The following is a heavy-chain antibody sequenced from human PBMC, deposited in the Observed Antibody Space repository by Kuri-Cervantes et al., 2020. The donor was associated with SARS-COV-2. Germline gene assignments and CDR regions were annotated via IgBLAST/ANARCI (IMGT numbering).Heavy chain of an antibody. J-gene: IGHJ4*02. Sequence: GESLKISCAASGFTFSSYAMHWVRQAPGKGLEWVGRVRGKANNYATAYAASVKGRFIISRDDSKNMAYLQMNSLKTEDTAVYYCTTLIDYWGQGALVTVSS. CDR3: TTLIDY. CDR2: VRGKANNYAT. V-gene: IGHV3-73*01. CDR1: GFTFSSYA.